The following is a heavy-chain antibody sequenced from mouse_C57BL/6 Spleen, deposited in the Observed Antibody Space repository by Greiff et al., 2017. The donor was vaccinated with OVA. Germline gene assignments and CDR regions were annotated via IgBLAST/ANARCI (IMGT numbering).Heavy chain of an antibody. Sequence: EVKLVESGPELVKPGASVKIPCKASGYTFTDYNMDWVKQSHGKSLEWIGDINPNNGGTIYNQKFKGKATLTVDKSSSTAYMELRSRTSEDTAVYYCASSGSGTGYAMDYWGQGTSVTVSS. D-gene: IGHD3-1*01. CDR1: GYTFTDYN. V-gene: IGHV1-18*01. J-gene: IGHJ4*01. CDR3: ASSGSGTGYAMDY. CDR2: INPNNGGT.